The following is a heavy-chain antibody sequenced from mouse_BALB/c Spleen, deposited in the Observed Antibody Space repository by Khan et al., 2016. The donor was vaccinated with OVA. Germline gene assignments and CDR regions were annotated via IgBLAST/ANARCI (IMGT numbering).Heavy chain of an antibody. Sequence: VQLKQSGAELVKPGASVKLSCIVSGFNIKDTYMHWVKQRPEQGLDWIGRIDPANGNATYDAKFQDQATITADTSSNTAHLQLSSLTTADSAVYDISYSLRLYAMDYWGQGTSVTVSS. CDR3: SYSLRLYAMDY. CDR1: GFNIKDTY. CDR2: IDPANGNA. J-gene: IGHJ4*01. V-gene: IGHV14-3*02. D-gene: IGHD1-2*01.